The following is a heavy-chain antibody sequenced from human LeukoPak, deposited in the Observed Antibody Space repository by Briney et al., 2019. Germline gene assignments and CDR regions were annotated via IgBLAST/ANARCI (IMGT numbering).Heavy chain of an antibody. Sequence: ASVKVSCKTSGYIFTGYYIHWVRQAPGQGLEWMGIINPSGGSTSYAQKLQGRVTMTTDTSTSTAYMELRSLRSDDTAVYYCARHRCSGGSCYPMNWFDPWGQGTLVTVSS. D-gene: IGHD2-15*01. V-gene: IGHV1-46*01. J-gene: IGHJ5*02. CDR2: INPSGGST. CDR1: GYIFTGYY. CDR3: ARHRCSGGSCYPMNWFDP.